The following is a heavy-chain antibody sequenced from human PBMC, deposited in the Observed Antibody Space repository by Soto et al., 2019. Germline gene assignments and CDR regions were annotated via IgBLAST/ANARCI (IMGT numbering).Heavy chain of an antibody. CDR3: ARDREFLRRITMVRGVRGGYFDY. V-gene: IGHV1-18*01. J-gene: IGHJ4*02. CDR2: ISAYNGNT. Sequence: EASVKVSCKASGYTFTSYGISWVRQAPGQGLEWMGWISAYNGNTNYAQKLQGRVTMTTDTSTSTVYMELSSLRSEDTAVYYCARDREFLRRITMVRGVRGGYFDYWGQGTLVTVSS. CDR1: GYTFTSYG. D-gene: IGHD3-10*01.